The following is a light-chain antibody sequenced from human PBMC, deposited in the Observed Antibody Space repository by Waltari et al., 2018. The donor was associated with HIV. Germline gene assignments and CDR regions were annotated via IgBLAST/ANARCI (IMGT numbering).Light chain of an antibody. Sequence: QSALTQPPSASGSPGQSVTISCSGTISDVVGYTYVSWYQQYPGKAPKLMSYEATKRPSGVPDRFSGSKSDNTASLTVSGLQAEDEADYYCSAYAGSNNWVFGGGTKLTVL. CDR1: ISDVVGYTY. CDR3: SAYAGSNNWV. J-gene: IGLJ3*02. V-gene: IGLV2-8*01. CDR2: EAT.